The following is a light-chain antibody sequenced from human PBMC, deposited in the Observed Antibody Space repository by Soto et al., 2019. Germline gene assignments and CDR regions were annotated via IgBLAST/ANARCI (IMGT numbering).Light chain of an antibody. CDR1: SSDVGGYNC. V-gene: IGLV2-14*01. Sequence: QSALTQPASVSGSPGQSITISCTGTSSDVGGYNCVSWYQQHPGKAPKLMIYEVSNRPSGVSNRFSGSKSGNTASLTISGLQAEYEADYYCSSYTSSSTLVVFGGGTKLTVL. J-gene: IGLJ2*01. CDR2: EVS. CDR3: SSYTSSSTLVV.